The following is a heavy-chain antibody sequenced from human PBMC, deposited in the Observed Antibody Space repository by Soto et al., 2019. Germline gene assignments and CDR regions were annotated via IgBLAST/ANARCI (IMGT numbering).Heavy chain of an antibody. CDR1: GFTFSSYW. CDR2: IKQDGSEK. J-gene: IGHJ3*02. Sequence: GGSLRLSCAASGFTFSSYWMSWVRQAPGKGLEWVANIKQDGSEKYYVDSVKGRFTISRDNAKNSLYLQMNSLRAEDTAVYYCARMVVVVVAATDDAFYIRGQGTMVPVSS. CDR3: ARMVVVVVAATDDAFYI. V-gene: IGHV3-7*01. D-gene: IGHD2-15*01.